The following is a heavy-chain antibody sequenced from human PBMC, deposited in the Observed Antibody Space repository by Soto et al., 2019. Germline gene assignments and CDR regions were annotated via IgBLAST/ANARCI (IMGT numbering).Heavy chain of an antibody. Sequence: PGGSLRLSCAASGFTFSSYGMHWVRQAPGKGLEWVAVISYDGSNKYYADSVKGRFTISRDNSKNTLYLQMNSLRAEDTAVYYCAKAVWNGPMYVWSQGTSVTVSS. CDR1: GFTFSSYG. CDR2: ISYDGSNK. J-gene: IGHJ6*02. CDR3: AKAVWNGPMYV. D-gene: IGHD3-3*01. V-gene: IGHV3-30*18.